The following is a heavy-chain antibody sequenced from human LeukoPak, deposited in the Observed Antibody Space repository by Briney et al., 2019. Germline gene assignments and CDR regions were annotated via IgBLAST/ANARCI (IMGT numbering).Heavy chain of an antibody. Sequence: SETLSLTCTVSGGSISSYYWSWIRQPPGKGLKWIGYIYYSGSTNYNPSLKSRVTISVDTSKNQFSLKLSSVTAADTAVYYCARALRFWGFDPWGQGTLVTVSS. CDR3: ARALRFWGFDP. CDR2: IYYSGST. CDR1: GGSISSYY. J-gene: IGHJ5*02. D-gene: IGHD3-3*01. V-gene: IGHV4-59*01.